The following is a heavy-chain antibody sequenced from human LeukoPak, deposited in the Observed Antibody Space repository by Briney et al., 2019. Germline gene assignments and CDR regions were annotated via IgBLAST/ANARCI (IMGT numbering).Heavy chain of an antibody. J-gene: IGHJ4*02. D-gene: IGHD4-17*01. V-gene: IGHV4-39*07. Sequence: SETLSLTCTVSGGSISSSSYYWGWIRQPPGKGLEWIGSIYYSGSTYYNPSLKSRVTISVGTSKNQFSLKLSSVTAADTAVYYCARAQDYGDYFFGWIPDKFDYWGQGTLVTVSS. CDR1: GGSISSSSYY. CDR3: ARAQDYGDYFFGWIPDKFDY. CDR2: IYYSGST.